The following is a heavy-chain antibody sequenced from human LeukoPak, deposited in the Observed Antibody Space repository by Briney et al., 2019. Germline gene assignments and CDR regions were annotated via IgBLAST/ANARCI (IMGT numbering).Heavy chain of an antibody. J-gene: IGHJ4*02. CDR1: GDSISDYY. Sequence: SETLSLTCTVSGDSISDYYWSWIRQPPGKGLEWIGYIYHSGSTYYNPSLKSRVTISVDRSKNQFSLKLSSVTAADTAVYYCARAFNSGYDKYYFDYWGQGTLVTVSS. V-gene: IGHV4-30-2*01. D-gene: IGHD5-12*01. CDR2: IYHSGST. CDR3: ARAFNSGYDKYYFDY.